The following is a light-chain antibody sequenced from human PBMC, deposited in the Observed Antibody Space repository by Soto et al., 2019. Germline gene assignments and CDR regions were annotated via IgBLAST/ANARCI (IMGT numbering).Light chain of an antibody. CDR2: QVT. Sequence: QSALTQPASVSGSPGQSVTISCTGTSSDVGGHDYVSWYQQHPGDAPKLMIYQVTKWPSGFSPRFSGAKSGNTASLTISGLQPDDEAEYYCASYTSSGTLVFGGGTKLTVL. V-gene: IGLV2-14*03. J-gene: IGLJ3*02. CDR1: SSDVGGHDY. CDR3: ASYTSSGTLV.